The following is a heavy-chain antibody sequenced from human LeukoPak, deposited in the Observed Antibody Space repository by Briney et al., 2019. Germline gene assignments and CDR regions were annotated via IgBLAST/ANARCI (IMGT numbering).Heavy chain of an antibody. CDR2: IYSGGST. CDR3: ARGNDYGDYGY. Sequence: GGSLRLSCAASGFTFSSYTMSWVRQAPGKGLEWVSVIYSGGSTYYADSVKGRFTISRDNSKNTLYLQMNSLRAEDTAVYYCARGNDYGDYGYWGQGTLVTVSS. V-gene: IGHV3-66*01. D-gene: IGHD4-17*01. CDR1: GFTFSSYT. J-gene: IGHJ4*02.